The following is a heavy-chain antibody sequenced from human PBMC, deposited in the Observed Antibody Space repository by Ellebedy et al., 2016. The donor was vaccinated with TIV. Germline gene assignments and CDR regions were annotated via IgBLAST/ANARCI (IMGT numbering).Heavy chain of an antibody. Sequence: AASVKVSCKASGYTFTNYFLHWIRQAPGQGPEWLGWINPGNGFTKSSQNLQGRVTFTRDTSASTAFMELSSLRSEDTAVYYCARGPSSHSFVYWGQGTLVTVSS. CDR2: INPGNGFT. CDR1: GYTFTNYF. J-gene: IGHJ4*02. V-gene: IGHV1-3*01. CDR3: ARGPSSHSFVY.